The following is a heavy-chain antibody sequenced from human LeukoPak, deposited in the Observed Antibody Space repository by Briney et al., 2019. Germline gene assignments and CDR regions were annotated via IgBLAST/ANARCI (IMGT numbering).Heavy chain of an antibody. V-gene: IGHV4-39*07. Sequence: TSETLSLTCTVSGGSISTSNYYWGWIRQPPGKGLEWIGNIFYSGSTYYSPSLRSRVTISLDTSRNQFSLKLNSVTAADTAVYYCALNYYDSSGYPNAFDIWGQGTMVTVSS. CDR2: IFYSGST. D-gene: IGHD3-22*01. CDR1: GGSISTSNYY. CDR3: ALNYYDSSGYPNAFDI. J-gene: IGHJ3*02.